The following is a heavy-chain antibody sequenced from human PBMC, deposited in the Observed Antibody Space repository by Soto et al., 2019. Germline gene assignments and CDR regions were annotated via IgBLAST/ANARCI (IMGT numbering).Heavy chain of an antibody. J-gene: IGHJ5*02. CDR2: IYPGDSDT. V-gene: IGHV5-51*01. CDR1: GYSFTSYW. Sequence: GESLKISCKFSGYSFTSYWIGWVRQMPGKGLEWMGIIYPGDSDTRYSPSFQGQVTISADQSISTAYLQWSSLKASDTAMYYCARLSFSDSSGDNWFDPCGQGTLVTVSS. CDR3: ARLSFSDSSGDNWFDP. D-gene: IGHD3-22*01.